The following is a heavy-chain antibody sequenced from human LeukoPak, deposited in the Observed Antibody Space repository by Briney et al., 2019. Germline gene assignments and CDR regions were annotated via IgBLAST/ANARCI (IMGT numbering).Heavy chain of an antibody. Sequence: GGSLRLSCAASGFTFSSYSMNWVRQAPGKGLEWVSYISSSSSTIYYADSVKGRFTISRDNAKNTLYLQMNSLRAEDTAVYYCARDSGLGPGIAAAWGQGTLVTVSS. J-gene: IGHJ5*02. CDR3: ARDSGLGPGIAAA. D-gene: IGHD6-13*01. CDR1: GFTFSSYS. V-gene: IGHV3-48*04. CDR2: ISSSSSTI.